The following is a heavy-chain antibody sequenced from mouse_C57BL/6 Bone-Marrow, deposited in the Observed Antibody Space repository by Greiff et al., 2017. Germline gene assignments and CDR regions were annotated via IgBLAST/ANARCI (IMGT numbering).Heavy chain of an antibody. J-gene: IGHJ3*01. CDR1: GYTFTSYW. CDR3: AENYERGLAY. V-gene: IGHV1-64*01. CDR2: IHPNSGST. Sequence: QVQLKQPGAELVMPGASVKLSCKASGYTFTSYWMHWVKQRPGQGLEWIGMIHPNSGSTNYNEKFKSKATLTVDKSSSTAYMQLSSLTSEDSAVYYCAENYERGLAYWGQGTLVTVSA. D-gene: IGHD2-4*01.